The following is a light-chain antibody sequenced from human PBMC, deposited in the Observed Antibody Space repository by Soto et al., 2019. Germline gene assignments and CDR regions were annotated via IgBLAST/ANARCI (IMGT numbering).Light chain of an antibody. CDR2: GAS. CDR3: PQYGSSFTWT. J-gene: IGKJ1*01. Sequence: VMTQSPAILSVSPGERATLSCRASQSVSSNLAWYQQKPGQAPRLLIYGASSRATGIPDRFSGSGSGTDFTLTISRLEPEDFAVYYCPQYGSSFTWTCGQGTKV. V-gene: IGKV3-20*01. CDR1: QSVSSN.